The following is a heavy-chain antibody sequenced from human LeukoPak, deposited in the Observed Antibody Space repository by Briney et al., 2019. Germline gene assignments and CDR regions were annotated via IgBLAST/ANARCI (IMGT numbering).Heavy chain of an antibody. CDR2: IWYDGSNK. CDR3: ARDGSYYEIDY. Sequence: PGRSPRLSCAASGFIFSSYGMHWVRQAPGKGLEWVAVIWYDGSNKNYVDSVKGRFTISRDNSKNTLYLQMNSLRAEGTAVYYCARDGSYYEIDYWGQGTLVTVSS. V-gene: IGHV3-33*01. J-gene: IGHJ4*02. D-gene: IGHD1-26*01. CDR1: GFIFSSYG.